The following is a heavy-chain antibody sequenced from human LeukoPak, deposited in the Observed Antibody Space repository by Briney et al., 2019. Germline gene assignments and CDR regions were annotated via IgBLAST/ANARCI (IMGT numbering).Heavy chain of an antibody. Sequence: PGGSLRLSCAASGFNFDIYWMSWVRQAPGKGLEWVANIKQDGSDNYHVDSVKGRFTITRDNTKNSVYLQMSSLRAEDTAVYYCAREVWGPEYWGQGTLVTVSS. CDR3: AREVWGPEY. CDR1: GFNFDIYW. D-gene: IGHD1-14*01. J-gene: IGHJ4*02. CDR2: IKQDGSDN. V-gene: IGHV3-7*01.